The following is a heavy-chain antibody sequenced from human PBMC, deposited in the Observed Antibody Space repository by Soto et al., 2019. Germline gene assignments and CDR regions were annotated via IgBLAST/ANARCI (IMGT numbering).Heavy chain of an antibody. CDR3: VKRMGGSPVFDI. CDR2: ISGSGGST. D-gene: IGHD1-26*01. V-gene: IGHV3-23*01. J-gene: IGHJ3*02. Sequence: GGSLRLSCAASGFTFSSYAMSWVRQAPGMGLEWVSAISGSGGSTYYADSVKGRFTISRDNSKNTLYLQMNSLRAEDTAVYYCVKRMGGSPVFDIWGQGTMVPVSS. CDR1: GFTFSSYA.